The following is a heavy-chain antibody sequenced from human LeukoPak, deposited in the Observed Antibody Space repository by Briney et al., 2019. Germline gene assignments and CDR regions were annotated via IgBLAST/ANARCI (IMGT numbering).Heavy chain of an antibody. CDR2: IKHDGSET. V-gene: IGHV3-7*01. Sequence: GGSLRLSCAASGFTFSSYWMSWVRQAPGKGLEWVANIKHDGSETHYVDSVKGRFTVSRDNGKNSLFLQMNNLRVDDTAVYYCARLGDDYWGQGTLVTVSS. CDR1: GFTFSSYW. J-gene: IGHJ4*02. CDR3: ARLGDDY. D-gene: IGHD3-16*01.